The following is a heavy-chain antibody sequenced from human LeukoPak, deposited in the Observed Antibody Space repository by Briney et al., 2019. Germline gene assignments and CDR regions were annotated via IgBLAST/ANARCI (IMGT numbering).Heavy chain of an antibody. V-gene: IGHV3-11*01. CDR3: ASFPAYYYDSSGYNDY. CDR2: ISSSGSTI. D-gene: IGHD3-22*01. Sequence: GWSLRLSCAASGFTFSDYYMSWIRQAPGKGLDWVSYISSSGSTIYYGDSVKGRFTISRDNAKNSLYLQMNSLRAEDTAVYYCASFPAYYYDSSGYNDYWGQGTLVTVSS. J-gene: IGHJ4*02. CDR1: GFTFSDYY.